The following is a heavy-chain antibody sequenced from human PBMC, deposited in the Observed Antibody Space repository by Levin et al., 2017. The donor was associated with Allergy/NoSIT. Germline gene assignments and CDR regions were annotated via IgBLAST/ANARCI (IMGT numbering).Heavy chain of an antibody. CDR2: VYSDGTIT. Sequence: PGGPLRLSCAASGFTFSNYYMHWVRQAPGKGLEWVSRVYSDGTITDYPDPLKGRFTTPRDNARNKLYLQMNSLRAEDTAVYYWERGGCSSTSYLDNWGQGILVTVSS. J-gene: IGHJ4*02. CDR1: GFTFSNYY. V-gene: IGHV3-74*01. CDR3: ERGGCSSTSYLDN. D-gene: IGHD2-2*01.